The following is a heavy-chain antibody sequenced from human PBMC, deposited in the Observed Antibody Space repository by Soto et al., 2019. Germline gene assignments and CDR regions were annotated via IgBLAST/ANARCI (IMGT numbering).Heavy chain of an antibody. D-gene: IGHD2-2*01. CDR2: MYHSGST. Sequence: QLQLQESGSGLVEPSQTLSLTCAVSGASISSGGYSWRWIRQPPGKGLEWIGYMYHSGSTYYNPTLKNRVTISTDRSKNQFSLKLSYETAADTAVYYCARVPDYWGQGILVTVSS. V-gene: IGHV4-30-2*01. CDR3: ARVPDY. J-gene: IGHJ4*02. CDR1: GASISSGGYS.